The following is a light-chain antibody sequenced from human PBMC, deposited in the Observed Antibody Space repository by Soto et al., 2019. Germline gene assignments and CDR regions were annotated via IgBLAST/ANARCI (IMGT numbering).Light chain of an antibody. CDR1: SSDVGSYNY. V-gene: IGLV2-14*01. CDR3: SSYTPSSTYV. CDR2: DVS. J-gene: IGLJ1*01. Sequence: QSALTQPASVSGSPGQSITISCTGTSSDVGSYNYVSWYQQHPGKAPKVMIYDVSNRPSGVSYRFSGSKSGNTASLTISGLQAEDEADYYCSSYTPSSTYVFGTGPKVTVL.